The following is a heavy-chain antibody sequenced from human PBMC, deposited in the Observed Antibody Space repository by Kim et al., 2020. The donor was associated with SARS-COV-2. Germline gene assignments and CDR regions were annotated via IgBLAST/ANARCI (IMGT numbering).Heavy chain of an antibody. V-gene: IGHV4-34*10. D-gene: IGHD3-22*01. J-gene: IGHJ4*02. Sequence: AVNGGSFSSYHGSWIRQPPGKGLEWIGEINNSGNTYYNPSFDSRLSMSLDTSKNQFSLTLTSVTAVDTAVYYCGNYHDNTGYFSLDYWGQGTLVTVSS. CDR1: GGSFSSYH. CDR2: INNSGNT. CDR3: GNYHDNTGYFSLDY.